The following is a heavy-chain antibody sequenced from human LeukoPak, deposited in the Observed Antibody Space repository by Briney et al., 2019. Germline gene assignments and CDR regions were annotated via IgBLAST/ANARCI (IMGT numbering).Heavy chain of an antibody. J-gene: IGHJ6*03. CDR1: GGSFSGYY. CDR2: INHGGST. V-gene: IGHV4-34*01. Sequence: SETLSLTCAVYGGSFSGYYWSWIRQPPGKGLEWIGEINHGGSTNYNPSLKSRVTISVDTSKNQFSLKLSSVTAADTAVYYCARGRHGYSYGQNYYYYMDVWGKGTTVTVSS. D-gene: IGHD5-18*01. CDR3: ARGRHGYSYGQNYYYYMDV.